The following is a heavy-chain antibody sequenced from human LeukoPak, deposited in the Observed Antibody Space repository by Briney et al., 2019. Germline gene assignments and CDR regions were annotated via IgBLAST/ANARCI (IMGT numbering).Heavy chain of an antibody. CDR2: ISGSGGST. CDR3: AKGSGNYGHSSLFDY. CDR1: GFTFSSYA. Sequence: GGSLRLSCAASGFTFSSYAMSWVRQAPGKGLEWVSAISGSGGSTYYADSVKGRFTISRDNSKNTLYLQMNSLRAEDTAVYYCAKGSGNYGHSSLFDYWGQGTLVTVSS. J-gene: IGHJ4*02. V-gene: IGHV3-23*01. D-gene: IGHD1-26*01.